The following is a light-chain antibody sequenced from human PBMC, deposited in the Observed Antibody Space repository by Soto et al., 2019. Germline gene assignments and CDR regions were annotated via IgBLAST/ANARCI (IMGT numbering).Light chain of an antibody. CDR1: SSDVGGYNY. Sequence: QSALTQPASVSGSPGQSITISCTGTSSDVGGYNYVSWYHQHPGKAPKLMIYDVSNRPSGVSNRFSGSKSGNTASLTISGLQAEDEADYYCSSYTSSSTPYVVFGGGTTVTVL. CDR2: DVS. J-gene: IGLJ2*01. V-gene: IGLV2-14*01. CDR3: SSYTSSSTPYVV.